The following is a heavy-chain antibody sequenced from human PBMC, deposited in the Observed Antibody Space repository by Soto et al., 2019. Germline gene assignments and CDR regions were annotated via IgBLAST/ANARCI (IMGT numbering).Heavy chain of an antibody. CDR2: ISPYSGNT. CDR3: ARDTYSSRNDAFDI. D-gene: IGHD6-19*01. V-gene: IGHV1-18*01. CDR1: GYTFTTYG. Sequence: ASVKVSCKASGYTFTTYGITWVRQAPGQGLEWMAWISPYSGNTKYAQKFQGRVTTTTETSTSTAYLELRSLRSDDTAVYYCARDTYSSRNDAFDISGQGTMVTVSS. J-gene: IGHJ3*02.